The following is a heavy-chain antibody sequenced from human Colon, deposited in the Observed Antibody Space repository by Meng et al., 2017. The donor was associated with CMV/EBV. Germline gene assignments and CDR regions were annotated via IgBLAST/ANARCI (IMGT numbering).Heavy chain of an antibody. CDR3: ARDSAGFVNWFDP. D-gene: IGHD1-14*01. CDR2: IIHILGIA. J-gene: IGHJ5*02. Sequence: SSVNVSCKASVGTFSSYAISWVRQAPGQGLEWMGGIIHILGIANYAQKLQGRVTITADKSKSTAYMELSSLRSEDTAVYYCARDSAGFVNWFDPWGQGTLVTVSS. V-gene: IGHV1-69*10. CDR1: VGTFSSYA.